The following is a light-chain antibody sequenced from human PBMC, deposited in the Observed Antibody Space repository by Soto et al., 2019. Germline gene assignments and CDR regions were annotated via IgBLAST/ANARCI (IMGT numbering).Light chain of an antibody. V-gene: IGKV4-1*01. CDR1: QRVLYSSNKKNY. J-gene: IGKJ1*01. Sequence: DIVMTQSPDSLTVSLGERATINCKSSQRVLYSSNKKNYLAWYQQKPGQPPKVVIYWASTRQSGYPGRYSGGGDGTELNCPISRLQAEDVAVHFCQQYYNKWLFGQGTKVELK. CDR2: WAS. CDR3: QQYYNKWL.